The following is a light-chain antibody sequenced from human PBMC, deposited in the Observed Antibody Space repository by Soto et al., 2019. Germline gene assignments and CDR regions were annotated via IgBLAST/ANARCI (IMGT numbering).Light chain of an antibody. CDR3: QEGYSTWWA. J-gene: IGKJ1*01. V-gene: IGKV1-39*01. CDR1: QNTKTF. Sequence: DIQMTQSPSSLSASVGDRVTITCRASQNTKTFLNWYQQKPGKAPKVLIHAASSLQSGVPSRFSGSGSETDFTLTINSLLSEDFATYYCQEGYSTWWAFGQGTKVEVK. CDR2: AAS.